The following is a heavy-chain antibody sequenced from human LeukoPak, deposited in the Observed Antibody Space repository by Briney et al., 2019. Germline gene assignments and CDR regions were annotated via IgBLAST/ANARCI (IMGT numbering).Heavy chain of an antibody. V-gene: IGHV3-48*04. J-gene: IGHJ6*03. CDR3: ARSPRSHCSGPNCFYNYYMDV. CDR1: GFTLVFSG. Sequence: PVEALRLSCVASGFTLVFSGMNWVPQAPGEGLEWGAYICGTSTTISYEESVKGRFTISRDNVEDSLFLQMTSLRAEDTAVYYCARSPRSHCSGPNCFYNYYMDVWGTGTTVTVSS. CDR2: ICGTSTTI. D-gene: IGHD2-15*01.